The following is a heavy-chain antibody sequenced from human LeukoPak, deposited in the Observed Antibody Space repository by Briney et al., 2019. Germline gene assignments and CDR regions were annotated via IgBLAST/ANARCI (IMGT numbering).Heavy chain of an antibody. J-gene: IGHJ6*04. CDR1: GLTFSSYS. CDR3: AELGITMIGGV. V-gene: IGHV3-48*04. CDR2: ISTSSTTI. D-gene: IGHD3-10*02. Sequence: GGSLRLSCAASGLTFSSYSMNWVRQAPGKGLEWLSYISTSSTTIYYADSVKGRFTISRDNAKNSLYLQMNSLRAEDTAVYYCAELGITMIGGVWGKGTTVTISS.